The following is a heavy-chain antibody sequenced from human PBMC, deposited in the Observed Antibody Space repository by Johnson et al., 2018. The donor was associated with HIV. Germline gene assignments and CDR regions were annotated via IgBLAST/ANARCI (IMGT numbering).Heavy chain of an antibody. CDR1: KFTFSSYW. V-gene: IGHV3-7*01. J-gene: IGHJ3*02. D-gene: IGHD3-22*01. Sequence: VQLVESGGGLVQPGGSLRLSCAASKFTFSSYWMSWVRQAPGKGLEWVANIKQDGTEKYYEDSVRVRFTISRANAKNSLYLQMNSLRAEDTAVYYCARSYDSSGYYYSFALDIWGQGTVVTVSS. CDR2: IKQDGTEK. CDR3: ARSYDSSGYYYSFALDI.